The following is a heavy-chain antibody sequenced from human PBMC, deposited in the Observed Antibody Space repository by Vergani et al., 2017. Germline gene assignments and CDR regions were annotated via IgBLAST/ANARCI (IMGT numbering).Heavy chain of an antibody. CDR1: GFTFSSYS. J-gene: IGHJ6*03. CDR2: ISSSNSTI. V-gene: IGHV3-48*01. Sequence: EVQLVESGGGLVQPGGSLRLSCAASGFTFSSYSMNWVRQAPGKGLEWVSYISSSNSTIYYADSVKGRFTISRDNAKNSLYLQMNSLRAEDTAVYYCARTSFHPYYYYMDVWGKGTTVTVSS. CDR3: ARTSFHPYYYYMDV.